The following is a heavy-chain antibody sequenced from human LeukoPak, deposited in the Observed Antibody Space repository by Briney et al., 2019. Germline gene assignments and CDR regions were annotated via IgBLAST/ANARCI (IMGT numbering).Heavy chain of an antibody. CDR2: TKPDGSAE. J-gene: IGHJ4*02. D-gene: IGHD2-15*01. Sequence: GGSLRLSRAASGFSFRNYWMGWVRQAPGKGLEWVANTKPDGSAEYYADSVRGRFTAPRDNANNLLYLQMNRLRAEDTAVYYCARDGGLHTNFDYWGQGTLLTVSS. CDR1: GFSFRNYW. V-gene: IGHV3-7*01. CDR3: ARDGGLHTNFDY.